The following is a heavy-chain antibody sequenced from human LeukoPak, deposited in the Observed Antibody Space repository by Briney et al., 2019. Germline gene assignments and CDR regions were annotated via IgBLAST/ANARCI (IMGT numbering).Heavy chain of an antibody. J-gene: IGHJ6*03. Sequence: SETLSLTCTVSGGSISSSSYYWGWIRQPPGKGLEWIGSIYYSGSTYYNPSLKSRVTISVDTSKNQFSLKLSSVTAADTAVYYCAKAGYSSSWHYYYYMDVWGKGTTVTISS. V-gene: IGHV4-39*01. CDR3: AKAGYSSSWHYYYYMDV. CDR1: GGSISSSSYY. CDR2: IYYSGST. D-gene: IGHD6-13*01.